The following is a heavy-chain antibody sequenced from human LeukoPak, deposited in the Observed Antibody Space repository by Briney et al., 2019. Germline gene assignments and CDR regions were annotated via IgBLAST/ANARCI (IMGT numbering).Heavy chain of an antibody. D-gene: IGHD1-26*01. CDR2: IIPIFGTA. CDR3: ARGLIIVGALDY. Sequence: SVKVPCKASGGTFSSYAISWVRQAPGQGLEWMGRIIPIFGTANYAQKFQGRVTITTDESTSTAYMELSSLRPEDTAVYYCARGLIIVGALDYWGQGTLVTVSS. V-gene: IGHV1-69*05. J-gene: IGHJ4*02. CDR1: GGTFSSYA.